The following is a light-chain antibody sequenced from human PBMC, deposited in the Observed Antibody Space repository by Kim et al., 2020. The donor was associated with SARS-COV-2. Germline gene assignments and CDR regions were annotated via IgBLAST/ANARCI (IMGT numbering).Light chain of an antibody. V-gene: IGKV1-17*01. CDR1: QGIGND. CDR2: AAS. Sequence: DIQMTQSPSSLSASVGDRVTITCRASQGIGNDLDWYQQKPGKAPKRLISAASSLQSGVPSRFSGSGSGTEFTLTISSLQPEDFATYYCLQHNSYPITFGQGTRLEIK. J-gene: IGKJ5*01. CDR3: LQHNSYPIT.